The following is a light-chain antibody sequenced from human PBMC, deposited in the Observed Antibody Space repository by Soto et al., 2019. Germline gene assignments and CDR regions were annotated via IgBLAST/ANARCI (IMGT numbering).Light chain of an antibody. CDR1: QSVSNNY. CDR2: GAS. CDR3: QQFSSYPLT. J-gene: IGKJ4*01. Sequence: EIVLTQSPGTLSLSPGERATLSCRASQSVSNNYLAWYQFKPGQTPRIIIFGASGRVTGIPDRFSGSGSGTDFTLTISRLEPEDFAVYYCQQFSSYPLTFGGGTKVDI. V-gene: IGKV3-20*01.